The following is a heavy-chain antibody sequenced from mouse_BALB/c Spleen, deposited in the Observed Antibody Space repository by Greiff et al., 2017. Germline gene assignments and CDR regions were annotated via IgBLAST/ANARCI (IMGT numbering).Heavy chain of an antibody. Sequence: QVQLQQPGAELVRPGASVKLSCKASGYSFTSYCMNWVKQRPGQGLEWIGMIHPSDSETRLNQKFKDKATLTVDKSSSTAYMQLSSPTSEDSAVYDGAQSHCPYDYYAMDYWGQGTSVTVSS. CDR1: GYSFTSYC. D-gene: IGHD2-3*01. CDR3: AQSHCPYDYYAMDY. V-gene: IGHV1S82*01. J-gene: IGHJ4*01. CDR2: IHPSDSET.